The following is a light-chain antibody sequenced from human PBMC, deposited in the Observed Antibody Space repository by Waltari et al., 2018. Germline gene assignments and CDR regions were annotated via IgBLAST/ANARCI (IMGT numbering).Light chain of an antibody. V-gene: IGKV1-33*01. CDR3: QQYDTPLS. Sequence: DIQMTQSPSSLSASVGDRVTITCQANQDIYNSLNWYQQKPGKATNLLIYGASNLEPGVPSRLSGSGSGTHFTFTISSLQPDDFATYYCQQYDTPLSFGGGTKVAIK. CDR2: GAS. CDR1: QDIYNS. J-gene: IGKJ4*01.